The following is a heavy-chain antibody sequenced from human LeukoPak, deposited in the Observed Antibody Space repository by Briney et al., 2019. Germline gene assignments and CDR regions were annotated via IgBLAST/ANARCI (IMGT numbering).Heavy chain of an antibody. CDR1: VGSFSGYY. CDR3: ARGYYGSGSHCCHMDV. V-gene: IGHV4-34*01. CDR2: INHSGST. Sequence: SETLSLTCAVYVGSFSGYYWSWIRQPPGKGLEWIGEINHSGSTNCNSSLKSRVTISVDTSKNQFSLKLSSVTAADTAVYYCARGYYGSGSHCCHMDVWGKGTTITVS. D-gene: IGHD3-10*01. J-gene: IGHJ6*03.